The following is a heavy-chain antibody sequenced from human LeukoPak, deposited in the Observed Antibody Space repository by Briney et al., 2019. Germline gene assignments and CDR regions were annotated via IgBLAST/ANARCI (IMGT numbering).Heavy chain of an antibody. Sequence: GGSLRLSCAASGFTFSSYAMSWVRQAPGKGLEWVSAISGSGGSTYYADSVKGRFTISRDNSKNTLYLQMNSLRAEDTAVYYCARGPTRYPYSSGWYDYWGQGTLVTVSS. CDR1: GFTFSSYA. D-gene: IGHD6-19*01. CDR2: ISGSGGST. J-gene: IGHJ4*02. V-gene: IGHV3-23*01. CDR3: ARGPTRYPYSSGWYDY.